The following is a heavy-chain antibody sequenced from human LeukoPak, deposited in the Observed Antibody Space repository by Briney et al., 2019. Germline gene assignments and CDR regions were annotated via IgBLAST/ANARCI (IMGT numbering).Heavy chain of an antibody. V-gene: IGHV3-7*02. J-gene: IGHJ3*02. CDR3: ARNSRYSFDI. Sequence: GGSLRLSCAASGFTFSNYWMAWLRQAPGKGLEWVALIKSDASEKYYVDSVKGRFTISRDNAKNSLYLPMNSLRAEDTAVYYCARNSRYSFDIWGQGTMV. D-gene: IGHD4-11*01. CDR1: GFTFSNYW. CDR2: IKSDASEK.